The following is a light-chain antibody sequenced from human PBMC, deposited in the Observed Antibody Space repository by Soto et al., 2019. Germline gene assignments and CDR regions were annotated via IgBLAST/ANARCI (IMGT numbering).Light chain of an antibody. CDR2: LAS. CDR3: LQDNNSPLT. J-gene: IGKJ4*01. V-gene: IGKV1-6*02. CDR1: QDIRNE. Sequence: ATQLTQSPSSLSASVGDTVNISCRASQDIRNELGWYQQKAGRAPTLLIYLASNLQSGVPRRFSGSGSGTEFTLTISSLQPEDFSTYYCLQDNNSPLTFGAGTRV.